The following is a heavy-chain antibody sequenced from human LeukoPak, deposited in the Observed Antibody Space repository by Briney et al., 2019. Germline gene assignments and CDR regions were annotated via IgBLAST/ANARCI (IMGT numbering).Heavy chain of an antibody. Sequence: GRSLRLSCAAPGFTFSSYGMHWVRQAQGKGLEWVAVIWYDGSNKYYADSVKGRFTISRDNSKNTLYLQMNSLRAEDTAVYYCARDYYYDSSYYFDYWGQGTLVTVSS. V-gene: IGHV3-33*01. CDR2: IWYDGSNK. D-gene: IGHD3-22*01. CDR1: GFTFSSYG. CDR3: ARDYYYDSSYYFDY. J-gene: IGHJ4*02.